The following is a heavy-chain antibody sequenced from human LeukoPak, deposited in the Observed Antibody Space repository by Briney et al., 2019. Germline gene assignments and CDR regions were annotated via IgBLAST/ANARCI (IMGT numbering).Heavy chain of an antibody. D-gene: IGHD2-21*01. CDR3: AKGGKGFPLGLRFDS. CDR1: GGSMSSYY. V-gene: IGHV4-59*01. Sequence: PSETLSLTCTVSGGSMSSYYWSWIRQPPGKGLEWIGYIYYSGSTKYNPSLKSRVTISVDTSKNQFSLKLTSLTAADTAVYYCAKGGKGFPLGLRFDSWGQGTLVSVSS. CDR2: IYYSGST. J-gene: IGHJ4*02.